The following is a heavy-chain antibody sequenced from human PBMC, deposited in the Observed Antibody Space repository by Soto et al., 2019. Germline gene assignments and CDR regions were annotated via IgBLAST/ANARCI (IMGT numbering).Heavy chain of an antibody. CDR2: INPSGGST. CDR1: GYTFTSYY. Sequence: ASVKVSCKASGYTFTSYYMHWVRQAPGQGLEWMGIINPSGGSTNYAQKFQGRVTITADASTSTAYMELSSLRSEDTAVYYCAREHGVDGMDVWGQGTTVTVSS. V-gene: IGHV1-46*01. D-gene: IGHD2-8*01. CDR3: AREHGVDGMDV. J-gene: IGHJ6*02.